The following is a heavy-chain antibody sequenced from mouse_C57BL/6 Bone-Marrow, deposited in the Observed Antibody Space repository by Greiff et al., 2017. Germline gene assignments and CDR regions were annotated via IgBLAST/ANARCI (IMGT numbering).Heavy chain of an antibody. V-gene: IGHV6-3*01. J-gene: IGHJ2*01. CDR1: GFTFSNYW. Sequence: EVQLQQSGGGLVQPGGSMKLSCVASGFTFSNYWMNWVRQSPEKGLEWVAQIRLKSDNYATHYAESVKGRFTISRDDSKSSVYLQMNNLRAEDTGIYYCTVGNRWGQGTTLTVSS. CDR3: TVGNR. CDR2: IRLKSDNYAT.